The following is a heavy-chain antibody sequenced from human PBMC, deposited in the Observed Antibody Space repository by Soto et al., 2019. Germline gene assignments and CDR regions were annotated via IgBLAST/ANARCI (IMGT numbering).Heavy chain of an antibody. CDR2: TGISGRTT. J-gene: IGHJ4*02. CDR3: ATVHNTSRSFDY. D-gene: IGHD1-20*01. CDR1: GFTITSSA. V-gene: IGHV3-23*01. Sequence: GESLRLSCAASGFTITSSAMSWVRQAPGKGLEWVSTTGISGRTTYYADSVKGRFTVSRDDSKNTLDLQMSSLRAEDTAVYYCATVHNTSRSFDYWGQGTPVTVSS.